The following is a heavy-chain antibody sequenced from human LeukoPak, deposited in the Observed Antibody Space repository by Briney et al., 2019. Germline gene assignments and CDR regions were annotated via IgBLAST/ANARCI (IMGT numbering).Heavy chain of an antibody. CDR2: INHSGST. Sequence: SETLSLTCAVHVGSFSGYYWSWIRQTPGEGLGWIWEINHSGSTNYNRRVKRRVTLSLEPYKYKISLTLSSVTAADTSVYYCARGQHSSSFLYYYYYYREDWGKGPTVTGSS. CDR1: VGSFSGYY. CDR3: ARGQHSSSFLYYYYYYRED. J-gene: IGHJ6*03. D-gene: IGHD6-6*01. V-gene: IGHV4-34*01.